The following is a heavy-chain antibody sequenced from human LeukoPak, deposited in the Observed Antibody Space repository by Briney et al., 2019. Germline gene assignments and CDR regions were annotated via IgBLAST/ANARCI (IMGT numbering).Heavy chain of an antibody. CDR2: IIPIFGTA. V-gene: IGHV1-69*05. Sequence: SVKVSCKASGGTFSSYAISWVRQAPGQGLDWMGGIIPIFGTANYAQKFQGRVTITTDESTSTAYMELSSLRSEDTAVYYCARTSAGPYSYGPVQFDPWGQGTLVTVSS. CDR1: GGTFSSYA. J-gene: IGHJ5*02. D-gene: IGHD5-18*01. CDR3: ARTSAGPYSYGPVQFDP.